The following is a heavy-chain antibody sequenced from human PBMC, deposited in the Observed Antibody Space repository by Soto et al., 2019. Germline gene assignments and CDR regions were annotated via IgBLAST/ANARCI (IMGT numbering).Heavy chain of an antibody. CDR3: AKLFAETGGSSGWPWSFHY. Sequence: EVQLLESGGGLVQPGRSLRVSCAASGFTFSSYAMSWVRQAPGKGLEWVSAISGSGGTTYYADSVKGRFTISRDNSESTLSLQKNSLRVEDTAIYYCAKLFAETGGSSGWPWSFHYWGQGTLVTVSS. V-gene: IGHV3-23*01. D-gene: IGHD6-25*01. J-gene: IGHJ4*02. CDR2: ISGSGGTT. CDR1: GFTFSSYA.